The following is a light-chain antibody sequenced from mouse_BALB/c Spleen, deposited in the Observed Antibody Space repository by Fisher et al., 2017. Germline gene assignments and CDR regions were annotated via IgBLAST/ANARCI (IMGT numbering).Light chain of an antibody. CDR3: HQWSSYPT. V-gene: IGKV4-91*01. CDR2: STS. J-gene: IGKJ2*01. CDR1: SSISSNY. Sequence: DIVLTQSPTTMAASPGEKITITCSASSSISSNYLHWYQQKPGFSPKLLIYSTSNLASGVPSRFSGSGSGTFYSLTISSVEAEDAADYYCHQWSSYPTFGGGTKLEIK.